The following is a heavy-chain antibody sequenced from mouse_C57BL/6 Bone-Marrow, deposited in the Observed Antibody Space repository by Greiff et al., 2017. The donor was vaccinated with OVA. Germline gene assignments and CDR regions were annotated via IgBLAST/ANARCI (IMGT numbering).Heavy chain of an antibody. D-gene: IGHD1-1*01. CDR3: ARTYYYGSPGYFDY. CDR2: IDPSDSET. J-gene: IGHJ2*01. CDR1: GYTFTSYW. Sequence: QVQLQQPGAELVRPGSSVKLSCKASGYTFTSYWMHWVKQRPIQGLEWIGNIDPSDSETHYNQKFTDKATLTVDKSSSTAYMQLSNLTSEDSTVYYCARTYYYGSPGYFDYWGPGTTLTVSS. V-gene: IGHV1-52*01.